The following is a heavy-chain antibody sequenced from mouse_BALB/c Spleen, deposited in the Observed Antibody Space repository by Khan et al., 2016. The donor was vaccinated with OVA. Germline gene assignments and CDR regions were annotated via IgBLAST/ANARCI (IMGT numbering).Heavy chain of an antibody. J-gene: IGHJ4*01. Sequence: QVQLKESGPGLVAPSQSLSITCTISGFSLTNYGVHWVRQPPGKGLEWLVLMWSDGSTTYNPALKSRLTISKDNSKSQVFLKMNSLQNDDTAMYFCAKQPYYHYNIMDYWGQGTSVTVSS. D-gene: IGHD2-10*01. CDR1: GFSLTNYG. CDR2: MWSDGST. CDR3: AKQPYYHYNIMDY. V-gene: IGHV2-6-1*01.